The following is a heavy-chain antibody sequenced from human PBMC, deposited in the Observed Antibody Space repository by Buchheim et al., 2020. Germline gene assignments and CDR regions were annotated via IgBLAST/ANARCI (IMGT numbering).Heavy chain of an antibody. CDR2: IIPILGIA. J-gene: IGHJ6*02. Sequence: QVQLVQSGAEVKKPGSSVKVSCKASGGTFSSYAISWVRQAPGQGLEWMGRIIPILGIANYAQKFQGRITITADKSTSTAYMELSSLRSEDTAVYYCASGAYRHLYYYYGMDVWGQGTT. V-gene: IGHV1-69*04. CDR3: ASGAYRHLYYYYGMDV. CDR1: GGTFSSYA. D-gene: IGHD4-11*01.